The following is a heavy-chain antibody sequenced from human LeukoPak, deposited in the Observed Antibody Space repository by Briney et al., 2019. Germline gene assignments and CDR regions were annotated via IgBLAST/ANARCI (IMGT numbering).Heavy chain of an antibody. Sequence: GASVKLSCKASGSTCTIYGINWGRLGPGQGLEWMGWISPYSGNTNYAQKLQGRVTMTTDTSTSTAYMELRSLRSDDTAVYYCARDGTWGRYYYDSTGYDYYFDYWGQGTLVTVSS. CDR1: GSTCTIYG. D-gene: IGHD3-22*01. CDR2: ISPYSGNT. J-gene: IGHJ4*02. CDR3: ARDGTWGRYYYDSTGYDYYFDY. V-gene: IGHV1-18*01.